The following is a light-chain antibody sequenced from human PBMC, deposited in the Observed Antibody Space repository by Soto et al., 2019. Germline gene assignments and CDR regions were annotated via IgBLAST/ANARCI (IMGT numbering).Light chain of an antibody. V-gene: IGKV3-11*01. CDR2: GAS. CDR3: QQRSNWPPFT. CDR1: QSVSNNY. Sequence: EIVLTQSPGTLSLSPGERATLSCRASQSVSNNYLAWYQQKPGQAPRLLIYGASNRATDIPARFSGSGSGTDFTLTISSLEPEDFAVYYCQQRSNWPPFTFGQGTRLEIK. J-gene: IGKJ5*01.